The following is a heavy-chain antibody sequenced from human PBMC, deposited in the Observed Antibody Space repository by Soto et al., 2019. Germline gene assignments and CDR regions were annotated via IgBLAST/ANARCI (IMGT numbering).Heavy chain of an antibody. J-gene: IGHJ4*02. CDR2: IYYSGST. Sequence: QLQLQESGPGLVKPSETLSLTCTVSGGSISSSSYYWGWIRQPPGKGLEWIGSIYYSGSTYYNPSLKIRVTISVDTSKHQFSLKLSSVTAADTAVYYCASIPSGWYGGWYYFDYWGQGTLVTVSS. CDR3: ASIPSGWYGGWYYFDY. D-gene: IGHD6-19*01. CDR1: GGSISSSSYY. V-gene: IGHV4-39*01.